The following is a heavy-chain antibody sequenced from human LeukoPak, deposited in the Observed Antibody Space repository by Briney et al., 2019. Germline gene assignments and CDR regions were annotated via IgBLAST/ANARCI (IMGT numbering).Heavy chain of an antibody. D-gene: IGHD4-11*01. Sequence: GGSLRLSCAASGFPFSDYYMSWVRQAPGKGLEWVSYISNSGSTISYADSVKGRFTISRDNAKNSLYLQMNSLRAEDTAVYYCTTDAYSNFDYWGQGTLVTVSS. CDR1: GFPFSDYY. J-gene: IGHJ4*02. CDR3: TTDAYSNFDY. CDR2: ISNSGSTI. V-gene: IGHV3-11*01.